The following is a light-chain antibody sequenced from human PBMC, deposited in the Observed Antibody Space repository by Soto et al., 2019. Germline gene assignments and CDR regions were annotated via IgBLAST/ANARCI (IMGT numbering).Light chain of an antibody. V-gene: IGKV3-15*01. J-gene: IGKJ1*01. Sequence: EIVMTQSPATLSVSPGERATLSCRASQSVNSNLAWYQQKPGQAPRLLIYGASTRATGVPARFSGSGSGTDFTLPVSSLQSEDFAAYFCQQYNNWPTFGQGTKVEI. CDR2: GAS. CDR3: QQYNNWPT. CDR1: QSVNSN.